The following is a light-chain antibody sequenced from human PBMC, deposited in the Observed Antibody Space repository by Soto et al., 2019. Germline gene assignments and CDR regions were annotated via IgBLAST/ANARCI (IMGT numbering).Light chain of an antibody. CDR2: EVS. Sequence: QSVLTQPASVSGSPGQSITISCTGTSSDVGGYNYVSWYQQHPGIAPKLIIYEVSDRPSGISNRFSGSKSGNTAYLTISGLQAEDEADYYCCSYTSSSTRVFGEGTKVTVL. V-gene: IGLV2-14*01. J-gene: IGLJ3*02. CDR3: CSYTSSSTRV. CDR1: SSDVGGYNY.